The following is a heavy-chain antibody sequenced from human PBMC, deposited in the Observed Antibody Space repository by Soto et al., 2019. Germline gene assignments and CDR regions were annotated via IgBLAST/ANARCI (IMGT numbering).Heavy chain of an antibody. CDR3: ARVGGGYKPIHAFDX. V-gene: IGHV3-21*01. D-gene: IGHD3-16*01. CDR2: ISSSSSYI. CDR1: GFTFSSYS. J-gene: IGHJ3*02. Sequence: GGSLRLSCAASGFTFSSYSMNWVRQAPGKWLEWVSSISSSSSYIYYGYSVKVRFTISIDNAKNSLYLQMNSLRAEDTAVYYCARVGGGYKPIHAFDXWGQGTMVTVS.